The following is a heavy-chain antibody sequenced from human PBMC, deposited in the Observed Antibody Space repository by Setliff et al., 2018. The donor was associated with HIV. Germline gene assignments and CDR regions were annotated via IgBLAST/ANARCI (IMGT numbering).Heavy chain of an antibody. CDR3: ASRIYYYDSNNFLREEGFDP. J-gene: IGHJ5*02. CDR2: IYYTEGT. Sequence: SETLSLTCAVSGASFVGDNHWSWIRQPPGKGLEWIGSIYYTEGTYSNPSLTSRLSISLDTSKNQFSLNLHSVTAADTAVYYCASRIYYYDSNNFLREEGFDPWGQGTLVTVSS. D-gene: IGHD3-22*01. V-gene: IGHV4-39*01. CDR1: GASFVGDNH.